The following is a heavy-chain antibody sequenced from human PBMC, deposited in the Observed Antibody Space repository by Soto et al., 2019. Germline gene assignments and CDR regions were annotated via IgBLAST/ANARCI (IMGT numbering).Heavy chain of an antibody. Sequence: ASVKVSCKASGYTFTSYYMHWVRQAPGQGLEWMGIINPSGGSTSYAQKFQGRVTMTRDTSTSTVYMELSSLRSEDTAVYYCASSIAARDLFDYWGQGTLVTVSS. CDR3: ASSIAARDLFDY. J-gene: IGHJ4*02. CDR2: INPSGGST. D-gene: IGHD6-6*01. V-gene: IGHV1-46*03. CDR1: GYTFTSYY.